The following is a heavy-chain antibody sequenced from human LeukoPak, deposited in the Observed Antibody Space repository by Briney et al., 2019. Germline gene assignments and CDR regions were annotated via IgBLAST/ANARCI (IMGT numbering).Heavy chain of an antibody. CDR2: ISSSSSYI. CDR3: ARNSALYSYGFYYYYGMDV. V-gene: IGHV3-21*01. J-gene: IGHJ6*02. CDR1: GFTFSSYS. Sequence: GGSLRLSCAASGFTFSSYSVNWVRQAPGKGLEWVSSISSSSSYIYYADSVKGRFTISRDNAKNSLYLQMNSLRAEDTAVYYCARNSALYSYGFYYYYGMDVWGQGTTVTVSS. D-gene: IGHD5-18*01.